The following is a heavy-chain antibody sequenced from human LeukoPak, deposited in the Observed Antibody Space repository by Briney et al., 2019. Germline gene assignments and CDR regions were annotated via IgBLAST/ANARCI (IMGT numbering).Heavy chain of an antibody. V-gene: IGHV4-4*07. CDR3: AGSYSSNNYYFDY. Sequence: PSETLSLTCTVSGGSISSYYWSWLRQPAGEGLEWIGRIYTSGSTNYSPSLKSRVTMSVDTSKNQFSLKLSSVTAADTAVYYCAGSYSSNNYYFDYGGQGTLVTVSS. J-gene: IGHJ4*02. D-gene: IGHD6-13*01. CDR1: GGSISSYY. CDR2: IYTSGST.